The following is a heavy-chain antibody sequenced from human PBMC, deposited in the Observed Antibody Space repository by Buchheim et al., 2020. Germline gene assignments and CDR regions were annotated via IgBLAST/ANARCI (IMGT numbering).Heavy chain of an antibody. J-gene: IGHJ4*02. CDR3: ARVRPPLRSSPLDY. Sequence: EMQLVESGGDLVQPGGSLRLSCAASGFTFSDYHMNWVRQAPGKGPEWIEYISSSSGSMYYADSVKGRSTIPRDGGKNSLYLQMNNLRAEDTAVYYCARVRPPLRSSPLDYWGQGAL. D-gene: IGHD4-17*01. V-gene: IGHV3-48*01. CDR2: ISSSSGSM. CDR1: GFTFSDYH.